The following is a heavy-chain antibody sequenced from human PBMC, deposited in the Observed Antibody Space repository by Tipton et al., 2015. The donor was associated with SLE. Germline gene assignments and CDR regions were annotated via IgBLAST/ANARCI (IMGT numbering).Heavy chain of an antibody. V-gene: IGHV4-61*02. CDR3: ARAGAGARDYYYYMDV. D-gene: IGHD1-26*01. J-gene: IGHJ6*03. CDR1: GGSISSGSYY. Sequence: LRLSCTVSGGSISSGSYYWSWIRQPAGKGLEWIGRIYTSGSTNYNPSLKSRVTISVDTSKNHFSLKLSSVTAADTAVYYCARAGAGARDYYYYMDVWGKGTTVTVSS. CDR2: IYTSGST.